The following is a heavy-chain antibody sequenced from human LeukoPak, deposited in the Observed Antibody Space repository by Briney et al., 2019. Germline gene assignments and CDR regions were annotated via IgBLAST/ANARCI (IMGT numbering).Heavy chain of an antibody. CDR2: ISGSTGST. CDR3: ARDIYSKSGDDY. J-gene: IGHJ4*02. D-gene: IGHD6-13*01. CDR1: GFTFSIYA. Sequence: GGSLSLSCAASGFTFSIYAMSWVRPPPAKGLEWVSSISGSTGSTYYADSVKGRFTISRDNAKNTLYLQMNSLRAEDTAVYYCARDIYSKSGDDYWGQGTLVTVSS. V-gene: IGHV3-23*01.